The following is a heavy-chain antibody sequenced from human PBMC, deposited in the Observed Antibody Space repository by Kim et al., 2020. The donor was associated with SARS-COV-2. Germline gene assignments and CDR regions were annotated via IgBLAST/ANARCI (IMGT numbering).Heavy chain of an antibody. CDR1: GGSFSGYY. Sequence: ETLSLTCAVYGGSFSGYYWSWIRQPPGKGLEWIGEINHSGSTNYNPSLKSRVTISVDTSKNQFSLKLSSVTAADTAVYYCARVPVVVVAATYLGYYYYGMDVWGQGTTVTVSS. J-gene: IGHJ6*02. D-gene: IGHD2-15*01. V-gene: IGHV4-34*01. CDR2: INHSGST. CDR3: ARVPVVVVAATYLGYYYYGMDV.